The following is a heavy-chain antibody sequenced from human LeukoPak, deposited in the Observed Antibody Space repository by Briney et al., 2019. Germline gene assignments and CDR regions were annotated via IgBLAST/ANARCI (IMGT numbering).Heavy chain of an antibody. Sequence: GGSLRLSCAASGFTFSSYAMSWVRPTPGKGREWVSSICGSDGITNNADSVKGPFANSRDNTKKALYQQKNSLKAEDTAVYYCAKNNCNYPTDYSYGMDDWGQGTTVTVSS. CDR2: ICGSDGIT. D-gene: IGHD1-7*01. CDR3: AKNNCNYPTDYSYGMDD. CDR1: GFTFSSYA. V-gene: IGHV3-23*01. J-gene: IGHJ6*02.